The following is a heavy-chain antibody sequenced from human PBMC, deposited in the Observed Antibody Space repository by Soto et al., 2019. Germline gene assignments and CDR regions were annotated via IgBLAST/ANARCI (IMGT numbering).Heavy chain of an antibody. CDR2: ISYDGSNK. Sequence: QVQLVESGGGVVQPGRSLRLSCAASGFTFSSYAMHWVRQAPGKGLEWVAVISYDGSNKYYADSVKGRFTISRDNSKNTLYLQMNSLRAEDTAVYYCARKSGIAAAGTFDYWGQGTLVTVSS. J-gene: IGHJ4*02. CDR3: ARKSGIAAAGTFDY. V-gene: IGHV3-30-3*01. D-gene: IGHD6-13*01. CDR1: GFTFSSYA.